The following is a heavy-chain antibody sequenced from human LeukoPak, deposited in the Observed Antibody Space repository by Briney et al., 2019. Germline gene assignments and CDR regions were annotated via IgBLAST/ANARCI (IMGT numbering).Heavy chain of an antibody. V-gene: IGHV3-33*01. CDR1: GFIFSSYG. J-gene: IGHJ4*02. D-gene: IGHD1-1*01. Sequence: PGGSLRLSCAASGFIFSSYGMHWVRQAPGKGLEWGALIWYDGSNKFYADSLKGRFTISRDNSENTLYLQMNSLRAEDTAIYYCARTTIHRSSNFDYWGQGTLVTVSS. CDR2: IWYDGSNK. CDR3: ARTTIHRSSNFDY.